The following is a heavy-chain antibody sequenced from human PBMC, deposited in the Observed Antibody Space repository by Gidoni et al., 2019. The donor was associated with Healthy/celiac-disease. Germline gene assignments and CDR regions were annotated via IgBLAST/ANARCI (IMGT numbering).Heavy chain of an antibody. Sequence: EVQLVGSGGGLVQPGRALRLSCAGSGCTFDDYAMHWVRQAPGKGLEWVSGISWSSCSIGYADSVKGRFTISRDNAKNSLYLQMNSLRAEDTALYYCAKDIEAVAGRPYFDYWGQGTLVTVSS. CDR1: GCTFDDYA. D-gene: IGHD6-19*01. CDR2: ISWSSCSI. CDR3: AKDIEAVAGRPYFDY. J-gene: IGHJ4*02. V-gene: IGHV3-9*01.